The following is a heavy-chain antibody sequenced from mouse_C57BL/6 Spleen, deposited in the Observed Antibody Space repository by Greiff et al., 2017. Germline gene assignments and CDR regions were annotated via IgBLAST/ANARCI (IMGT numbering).Heavy chain of an antibody. CDR2: IDPENGDT. D-gene: IGHD1-1*01. J-gene: IGHJ4*01. CDR3: TVYGTYAMDY. V-gene: IGHV14-4*01. Sequence: EVKLQESGAELVRPGASVKLSCTASGFNIKDDYMHWVKQRPEQGLEWIGWIDPENGDTEYASKFQGKATITADTSSNTAYLQLSSLTSEDTAVYYCTVYGTYAMDYWGQGTSVTVSS. CDR1: GFNIKDDY.